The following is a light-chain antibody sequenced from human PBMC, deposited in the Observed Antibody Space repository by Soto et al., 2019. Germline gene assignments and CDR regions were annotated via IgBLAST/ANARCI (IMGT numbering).Light chain of an antibody. J-gene: IGKJ5*01. CDR3: QQYENLPT. Sequence: EIQITQSPSTLSASVGDRVTITCQASQNINNYLNWYQQKPGRAPKLLIYDASNLEAGVPSRFRGSGSGTDFTFTISRLQPEDIATYYCQQYENLPTFGHGTRLEIK. CDR1: QNINNY. V-gene: IGKV1-33*01. CDR2: DAS.